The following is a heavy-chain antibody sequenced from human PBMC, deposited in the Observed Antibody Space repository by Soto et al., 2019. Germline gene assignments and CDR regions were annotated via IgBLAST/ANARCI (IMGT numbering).Heavy chain of an antibody. V-gene: IGHV1-8*01. CDR1: GYTFTSYD. CDR3: ARGINFYASGDDAFDT. Sequence: QVQLVQSGAEVKKPGASVKVSCKASGYTFTSYDINWVRQATGQGLEWMGWMNPNSGNTGYAQKFQGKITMTRTTSISTAYKGRSSMRSEDTTVHYCARGINFYASGDDAFDTWGQGTMVTSSS. CDR2: MNPNSGNT. J-gene: IGHJ3*02. D-gene: IGHD3-10*01.